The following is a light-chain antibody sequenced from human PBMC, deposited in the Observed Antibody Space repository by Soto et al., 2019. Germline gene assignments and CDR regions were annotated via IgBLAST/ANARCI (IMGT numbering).Light chain of an antibody. J-gene: IGLJ1*01. V-gene: IGLV2-8*01. CDR2: EVF. CDR1: SNDIGAYNY. CDR3: SSYAGRETGV. Sequence: SALTQPPSASGSPGQSVTISCTGTSNDIGAYNYVSWYQQHPGKAPKLLIYEVFRRPSGVPDRFSGSRSGNTASLTVSGLQPEDEADYYCSSYAGRETGVFGTGTKVTV.